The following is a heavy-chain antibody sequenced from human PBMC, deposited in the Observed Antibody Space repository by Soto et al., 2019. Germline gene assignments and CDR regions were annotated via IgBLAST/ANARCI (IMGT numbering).Heavy chain of an antibody. Sequence: SVKVSCKASGGTFSSYAISWVRQAPGQGLEWMGGIIPIFGTANYAQKFQGRVTITADESTSTAYMELSSLRSEDTAVYYCARDSFFRRSLVYDSSGYYSDWGQGTLVTVSS. D-gene: IGHD3-22*01. V-gene: IGHV1-69*13. J-gene: IGHJ4*02. CDR1: GGTFSSYA. CDR3: ARDSFFRRSLVYDSSGYYSD. CDR2: IIPIFGTA.